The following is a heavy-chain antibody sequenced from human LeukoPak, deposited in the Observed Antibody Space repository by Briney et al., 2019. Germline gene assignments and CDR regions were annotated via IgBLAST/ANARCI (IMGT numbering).Heavy chain of an antibody. D-gene: IGHD3-22*01. J-gene: IGHJ4*02. V-gene: IGHV3-21*06. CDR1: GLTFSTFG. CDR3: ARAGWLSIDY. Sequence: PGESLTLSCTTSGLTFSTFGFNWVRPAPGKGRTWVASIGPTGFDRYHADSIKGRFTISRDNANNFLYLQMNSRRAEDTAVYYCARAGWLSIDYWGQRTLVTVSS. CDR2: IGPTGFDR.